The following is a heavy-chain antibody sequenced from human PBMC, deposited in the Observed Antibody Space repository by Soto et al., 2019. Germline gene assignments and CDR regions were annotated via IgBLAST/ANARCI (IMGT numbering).Heavy chain of an antibody. D-gene: IGHD3-16*01. V-gene: IGHV1-69*13. CDR2: LIPMFGTP. J-gene: IGHJ4*02. CDR3: ATSEGSDVCSFDY. Sequence: GASVKVSCKASGVTFNRQDMRWGRQAPGQGLEWMGGLIPMFGTPHYAEKFQDRVTITADESTGTAYLELSSLTSEDTAVYYCATSEGSDVCSFDYWGPGTLVTVSS. CDR1: GVTFNRQD.